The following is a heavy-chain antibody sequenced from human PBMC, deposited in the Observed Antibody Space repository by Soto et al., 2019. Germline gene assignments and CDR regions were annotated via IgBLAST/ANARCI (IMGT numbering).Heavy chain of an antibody. J-gene: IGHJ4*02. Sequence: SETLSLTCAVYGGSFSGYYWSWIRQPPGKGLEWIGEINHSGSTNYNPSLKSRFSISVDTSKNQFSLKLSSVTAADTAVYYCARKSPTVTTFDYWGQGTLVTVSS. V-gene: IGHV4-34*01. CDR3: ARKSPTVTTFDY. CDR1: GGSFSGYY. D-gene: IGHD4-17*01. CDR2: INHSGST.